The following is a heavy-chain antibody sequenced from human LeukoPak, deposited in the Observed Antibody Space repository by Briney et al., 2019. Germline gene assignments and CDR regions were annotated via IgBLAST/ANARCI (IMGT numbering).Heavy chain of an antibody. CDR1: GFTFSSYT. CDR2: ISNSGGST. J-gene: IGHJ3*02. CDR3: ARDRSRQWLVRNDAFDI. Sequence: PGGSLRLSCAASGFTFSSYTMSWVRQAPRKGLEWVSTISNSGGSTYYADSVKGRFTISRDNAKSSLYLQMNSLRAEDTAVYYCARDRSRQWLVRNDAFDIWGQGTMVTVSS. V-gene: IGHV3-23*01. D-gene: IGHD6-19*01.